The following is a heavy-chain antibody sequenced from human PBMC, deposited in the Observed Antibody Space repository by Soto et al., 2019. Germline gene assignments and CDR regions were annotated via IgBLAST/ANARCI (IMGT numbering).Heavy chain of an antibody. CDR2: ISYDGSNE. CDR1: GFTFSSYG. Sequence: GGSLRLSCAASGFTFSSYGMHWVRQAPGKGLEWVAVISYDGSNEYYADSVKGRFTISRDNSKNTLYLQMNSLRAEDTAVYYCAKVMLTELAFDIWGQGTMVTVSS. V-gene: IGHV3-30*18. CDR3: AKVMLTELAFDI. D-gene: IGHD2-8*01. J-gene: IGHJ3*02.